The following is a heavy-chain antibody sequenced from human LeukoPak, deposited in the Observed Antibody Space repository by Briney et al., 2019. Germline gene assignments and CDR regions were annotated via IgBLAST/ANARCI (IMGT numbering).Heavy chain of an antibody. V-gene: IGHV4-59*08. CDR2: IYYSGST. CDR1: GGSMSSHY. J-gene: IGHJ4*02. CDR3: ARRRELSFYFDY. Sequence: SETLSLTCTVSGGSMSSHYWSWIRQPPGKGLEWIGYIYYSGSTKYNPSLKSRVTISVDTSKNQFSLKLSSVTAADTAVYYCARRRELSFYFDYWGQGTLVTVSS. D-gene: IGHD3-16*02.